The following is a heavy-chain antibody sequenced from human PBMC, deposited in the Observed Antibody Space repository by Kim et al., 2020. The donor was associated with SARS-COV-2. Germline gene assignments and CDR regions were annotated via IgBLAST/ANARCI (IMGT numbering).Heavy chain of an antibody. V-gene: IGHV1-24*01. D-gene: IGHD3-3*01. CDR1: GYTLTELS. CDR3: ATGSITIFGVVPRYGMDV. CDR2: FDPEDGET. J-gene: IGHJ6*02. Sequence: ASVKVSCKVSGYTLTELSMHWVRQAPGKGLEWMGGFDPEDGETIYAQKFQGRVTMTEDTSTDTAYMELSSLRSEDTAVYYCATGSITIFGVVPRYGMDVWGQGPRSPSA.